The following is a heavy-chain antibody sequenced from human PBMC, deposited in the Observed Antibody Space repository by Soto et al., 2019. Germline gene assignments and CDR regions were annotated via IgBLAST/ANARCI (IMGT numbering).Heavy chain of an antibody. CDR3: ARDRLLWSITSCYDN. CDR2: IWYDGSIK. V-gene: IGHV3-33*01. J-gene: IGHJ4*02. Sequence: QVQLVESGGGVVQPGRSLRLSCAASGFTFSSYGMHWVRQAPGKGLEWVAVIWYDGSIKYYADSVKGRFTISRDNSKNTLYLQMNSLRAEDTAVYYCARDRLLWSITSCYDNWGQGTLVTVSS. CDR1: GFTFSSYG. D-gene: IGHD2-2*01.